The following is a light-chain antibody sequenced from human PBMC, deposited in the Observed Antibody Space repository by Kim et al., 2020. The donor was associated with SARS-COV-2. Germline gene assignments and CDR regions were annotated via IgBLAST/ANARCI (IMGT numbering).Light chain of an antibody. CDR2: EDN. V-gene: IGLV6-57*03. CDR1: SGSSASNY. CDR3: QSYDTTNRV. J-gene: IGLJ3*02. Sequence: GKTVTISCPRGSGSSASNYVQGYQQRPGSAPTIVIHEDNQRQFGVPDRFSGSIDTSSNSASLTISGLKTEDEGDYYCQSYDTTNRVFGGGTQLTVL.